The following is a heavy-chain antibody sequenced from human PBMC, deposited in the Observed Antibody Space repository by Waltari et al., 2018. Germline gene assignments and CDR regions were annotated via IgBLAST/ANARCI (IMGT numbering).Heavy chain of an antibody. CDR2: VRTKSYSYSA. CDR3: ARDNSWTYDY. D-gene: IGHD3-3*01. V-gene: IGHV3-72*01. CDR1: GFTFMGHF. Sequence: EVQLVASGGGLVQPGGSLRLSCEASGFTFMGHFIDWVRHTPGKGLEWVGRVRTKSYSYSADYAASVKDRFILSRDDSKNSVYLQMSGLKTEDTAIYYCARDNSWTYDYWGQGTLVTVSP. J-gene: IGHJ4*02.